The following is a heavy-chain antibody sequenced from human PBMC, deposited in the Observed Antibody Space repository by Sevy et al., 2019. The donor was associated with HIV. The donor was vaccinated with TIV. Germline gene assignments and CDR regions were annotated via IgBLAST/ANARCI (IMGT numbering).Heavy chain of an antibody. J-gene: IGHJ5*02. Sequence: GGSLRLSCVASEFIFNDAWMHWVRQAPGKGLEWVGRIKSNIDGAAIDYAAPVKGRFTISRDDSKNTVFLQMNSLKSEDTAVYFCTTKGLDCSGIGCQISWGQGTQVTVSS. V-gene: IGHV3-15*01. D-gene: IGHD2-15*01. CDR1: EFIFNDAW. CDR2: IKSNIDGAAI. CDR3: TTKGLDCSGIGCQIS.